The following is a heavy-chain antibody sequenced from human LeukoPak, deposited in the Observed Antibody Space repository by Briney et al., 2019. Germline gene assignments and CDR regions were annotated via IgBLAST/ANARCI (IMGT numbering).Heavy chain of an antibody. CDR3: ARDLYSSSWYEDYYYMDV. CDR1: GYTFTSYY. V-gene: IGHV1-46*01. CDR2: INPSGGST. D-gene: IGHD6-13*01. J-gene: IGHJ6*03. Sequence: ASVKVSCKASGYTFTSYYMHWVRQAPGQGLEWMGIINPSGGSTSYAQKFQGRVTMTRDMSTSTVYMELSSLRSEDTAVYYCARDLYSSSWYEDYYYMDVWGKGTTVTVSS.